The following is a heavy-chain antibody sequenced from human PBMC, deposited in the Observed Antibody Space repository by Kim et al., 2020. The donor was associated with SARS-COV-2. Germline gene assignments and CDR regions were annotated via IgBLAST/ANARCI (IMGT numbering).Heavy chain of an antibody. Sequence: YADSVKGRFTISRDNSKNTLYLQMNSLRAEDTAVYYCAKVKIDYGDFAFGYWGQGTLVTVSS. V-gene: IGHV3-23*03. CDR3: AKVKIDYGDFAFGY. J-gene: IGHJ4*02. D-gene: IGHD4-17*01.